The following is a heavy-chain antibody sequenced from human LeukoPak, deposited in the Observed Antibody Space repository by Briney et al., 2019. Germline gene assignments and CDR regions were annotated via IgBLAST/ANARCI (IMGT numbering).Heavy chain of an antibody. CDR2: INPNSGGT. V-gene: IGHV1-2*02. Sequence: ASVKVSCKASGYTFTGYYMHWARQAPGQGLEWMGWINPNSGGTNYAQKFQGRVTMTRDTSISTAYMELSRLRSDDTAVYYCARDPGVGWTYYFDYWGQGTLVTVSS. CDR1: GYTFTGYY. J-gene: IGHJ4*02. D-gene: IGHD3/OR15-3a*01. CDR3: ARDPGVGWTYYFDY.